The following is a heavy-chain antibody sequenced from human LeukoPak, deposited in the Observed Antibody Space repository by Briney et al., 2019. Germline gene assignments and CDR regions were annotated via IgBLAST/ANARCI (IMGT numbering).Heavy chain of an antibody. CDR1: GYTFTGYY. V-gene: IGHV1-2*02. J-gene: IGHJ3*02. D-gene: IGHD2-15*01. CDR3: AREVVAGEIAAFDI. Sequence: ASVKVSCKASGYTFTGYYLHWLRQAPGQGLEWMGWINPNSGGTNYEQKFQGRVTMTRDTSISTAYMELSRLRSDDTAVYYCAREVVAGEIAAFDIWGQGTMVTVS. CDR2: INPNSGGT.